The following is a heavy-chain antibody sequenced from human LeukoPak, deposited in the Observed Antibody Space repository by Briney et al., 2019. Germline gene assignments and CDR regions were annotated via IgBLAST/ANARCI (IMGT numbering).Heavy chain of an antibody. V-gene: IGHV4-59*01. CDR3: AGMRITTPTVRTLDY. Sequence: SETLSLTCTVSGGSMSTYYWTWIRQPPGKGLEWIGFIYYTGSTNHNPSLKSRVTISVDTSNNQFSLKLSSVTAADTAVYYCAGMRITTPTVRTLDYWGQGTLVTVSS. D-gene: IGHD1-14*01. CDR2: IYYTGST. CDR1: GGSMSTYY. J-gene: IGHJ4*02.